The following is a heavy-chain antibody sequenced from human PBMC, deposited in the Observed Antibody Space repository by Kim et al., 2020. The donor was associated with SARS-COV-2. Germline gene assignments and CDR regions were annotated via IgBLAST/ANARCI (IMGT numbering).Heavy chain of an antibody. D-gene: IGHD5-18*01. Sequence: SETLSLTCTVSGGSISSYYWSWIRQPPGKGLEWIGYIYYSGSTNYNPSLKSRVTISVDTSENQFSLKLSSVTAADTAVYYCARDGGYSKFDYWGQGTLVTVSS. CDR3: ARDGGYSKFDY. CDR2: IYYSGST. V-gene: IGHV4-59*13. J-gene: IGHJ4*02. CDR1: GGSISSYY.